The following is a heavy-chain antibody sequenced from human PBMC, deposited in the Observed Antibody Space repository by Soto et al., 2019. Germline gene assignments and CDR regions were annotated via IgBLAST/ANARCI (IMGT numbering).Heavy chain of an antibody. J-gene: IGHJ6*02. CDR3: ARHYGMDV. CDR2: IDPSDSYT. Sequence: GASVKVSCKASGGTFSSYAISWVRQAPGQGLEWMGRIDPSDSYTNYSPSFQGHVTISADKSISTAYLQWSSLKASDTAMYYCARHYGMDVWGQGTTVTVSS. CDR1: GGTFSSYA. V-gene: IGHV5-10-1*01.